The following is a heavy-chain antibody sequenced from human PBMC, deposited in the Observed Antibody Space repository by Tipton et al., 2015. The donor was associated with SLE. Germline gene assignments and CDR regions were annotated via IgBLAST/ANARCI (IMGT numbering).Heavy chain of an antibody. V-gene: IGHV3-21*01. J-gene: IGHJ4*02. Sequence: SLRLSCAASGVFSMYSMNWVRQVPGKGLEWVACISGANTYTYYADSVKGRFTISRDNAKNSVYLQMNSLRAEDTAEYYCARGLCSGPSCGFDYWGQGSLVIVSS. D-gene: IGHD2-2*01. CDR2: ISGANTYT. CDR1: GVFSMYS. CDR3: ARGLCSGPSCGFDY.